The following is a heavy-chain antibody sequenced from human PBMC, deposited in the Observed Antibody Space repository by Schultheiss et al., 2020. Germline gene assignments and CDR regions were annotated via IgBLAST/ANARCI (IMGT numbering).Heavy chain of an antibody. J-gene: IGHJ5*02. CDR3: AREKGVVVGFDP. Sequence: ASVKVSCKASGYTFTGYYMHWVRQAPGQGLEWMGWISPSTNKTTYAQKLQGRLTMTTDTSTSTAYMELSSLRSEDTAVYYCAREKGVVVGFDPWGQGTLVTVSS. V-gene: IGHV1-18*04. CDR2: ISPSTNKT. D-gene: IGHD2-15*01. CDR1: GYTFTGYY.